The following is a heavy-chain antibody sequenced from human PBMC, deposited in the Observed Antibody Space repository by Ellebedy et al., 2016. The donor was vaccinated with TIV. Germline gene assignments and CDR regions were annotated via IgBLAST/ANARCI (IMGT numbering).Heavy chain of an antibody. CDR1: GGSISSYY. CDR2: IYYSGST. CDR3: AGVKVAVAGFDY. Sequence: MPSETLSLTCTVSGGSISSYYWSWIRQLPGKGLEWIGYIYYSGSTNYNPSLKSRVTISVDTSKNQFSLKLSSVTAADTAVYYCAGVKVAVAGFDYWGQGTLVTVSS. J-gene: IGHJ4*02. D-gene: IGHD6-19*01. V-gene: IGHV4-59*01.